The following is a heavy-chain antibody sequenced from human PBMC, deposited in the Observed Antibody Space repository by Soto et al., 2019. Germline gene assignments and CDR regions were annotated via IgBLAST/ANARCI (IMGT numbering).Heavy chain of an antibody. CDR2: ISGSGGST. Sequence: GGSLRLSCAASGFTFSSYAMSWVRQAPGKGLEWVSAISGSGGSTYYADSVKGRFTISRDNSKNTLYLQMNSLRAEDTAVYYCAKRPVLRHYDSSGYYEVGAFDIWGQGTMVTVSS. CDR1: GFTFSSYA. CDR3: AKRPVLRHYDSSGYYEVGAFDI. D-gene: IGHD3-22*01. J-gene: IGHJ3*02. V-gene: IGHV3-23*01.